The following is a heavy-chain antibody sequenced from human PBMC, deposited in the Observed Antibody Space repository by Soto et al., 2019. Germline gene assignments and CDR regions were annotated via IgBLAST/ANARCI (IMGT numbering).Heavy chain of an antibody. Sequence: GASVKVSCKASGYTFTSYYMHWVRRAPGQGLEWMGIINPSGGSTSYAQKFQGRVTMTRDTSTSTVYMELSSLRSEDTAVYYCAREGKLSSDTDGEGPLDYWGQGTLVTVSS. D-gene: IGHD5-18*01. V-gene: IGHV1-46*01. CDR2: INPSGGST. CDR1: GYTFTSYY. J-gene: IGHJ4*02. CDR3: AREGKLSSDTDGEGPLDY.